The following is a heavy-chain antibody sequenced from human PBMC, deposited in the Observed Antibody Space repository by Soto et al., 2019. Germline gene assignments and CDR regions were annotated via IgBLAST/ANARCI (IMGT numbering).Heavy chain of an antibody. J-gene: IGHJ4*02. Sequence: QVQLVESGGGVVQPGRSLRLSCAASGFTFSSYAMHWVRQAPGKGLEWVAVISYDGSNKYYADSVKGRFTISRDNSKNTLYLQMNSLRAEDTAVYYCARDRPRVDYWGQGTLVTVSS. CDR2: ISYDGSNK. CDR3: ARDRPRVDY. V-gene: IGHV3-30-3*01. CDR1: GFTFSSYA.